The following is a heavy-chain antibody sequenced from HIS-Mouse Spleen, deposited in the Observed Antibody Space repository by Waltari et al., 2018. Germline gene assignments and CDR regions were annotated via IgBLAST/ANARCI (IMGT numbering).Heavy chain of an antibody. V-gene: IGHV4-39*07. Sequence: QLQLQESGPGLVKPSETLSLTCTVSGGSISSSSYYWGWIRQPPGKGLEWIGSIYYSWSTYYNPSLKSRVTILVDTSKNQFSLKLSSVTAADTAVYYCAREIPYSSSWYDWYFDLWGRGTLVTVSS. D-gene: IGHD6-13*01. CDR2: IYYSWST. J-gene: IGHJ2*01. CDR3: AREIPYSSSWYDWYFDL. CDR1: GGSISSSSYY.